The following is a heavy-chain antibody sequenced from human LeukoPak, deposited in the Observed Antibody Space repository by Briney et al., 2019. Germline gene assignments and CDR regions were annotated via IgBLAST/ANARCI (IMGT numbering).Heavy chain of an antibody. V-gene: IGHV3-23*01. CDR2: TSGSGSST. D-gene: IGHD6-19*01. J-gene: IGHJ5*02. CDR3: ARGSSIAVAGTNWFDP. CDR1: GFTFSNYA. Sequence: TGGSLRLSCTASGFTFSNYAMSWVRQAPGKGLEWVSATSGSGSSTNYADSVKGRFTISRDNSKNTLYLHMNSLRAEDTAIYYCARGSSIAVAGTNWFDPWGQGTLVTVPS.